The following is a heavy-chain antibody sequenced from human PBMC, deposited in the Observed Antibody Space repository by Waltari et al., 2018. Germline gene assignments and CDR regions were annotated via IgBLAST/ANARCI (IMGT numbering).Heavy chain of an antibody. CDR3: ARAECSTSSCFLVSGFDP. CDR1: SVSTRSCAYY. D-gene: IGHD3-3*01. CDR2: IYYSGSA. Sequence: QLHLQESGPELVEPSETLYLTCTLSSVSTRSCAYYWGRIRQPAGKGPEWIGNIYYSGSAYYNPSLESRVAISVDTSRNKFFLSLTSVTAADAAVYYCARAECSTSSCFLVSGFDPWGQGIHVTVSS. V-gene: IGHV4-39*01. J-gene: IGHJ5*02.